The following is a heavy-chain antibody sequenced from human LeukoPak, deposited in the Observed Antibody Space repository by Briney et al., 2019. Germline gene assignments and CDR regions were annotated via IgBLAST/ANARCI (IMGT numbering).Heavy chain of an antibody. V-gene: IGHV3-7*04. J-gene: IGHJ4*02. CDR1: AFTFSRNW. D-gene: IGHD6-19*01. Sequence: GGSLRLSCAASAFTFSRNWTSWVRQAPGKGLEWVANINQGGSATYYVDSVKGRFTISRDNAKNSLYLQMNSLRAEDTAVYYCARVDSYDSGWFDYWGQGTLVTVSS. CDR2: INQGGSAT. CDR3: ARVDSYDSGWFDY.